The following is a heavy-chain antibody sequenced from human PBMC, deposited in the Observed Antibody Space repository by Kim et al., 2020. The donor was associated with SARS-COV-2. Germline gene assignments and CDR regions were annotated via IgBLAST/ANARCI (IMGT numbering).Heavy chain of an antibody. J-gene: IGHJ2*01. V-gene: IGHV3-13*04. Sequence: GGSLRLSCAASGFTFSSYDIHWVRQATGKGLEWVSAIGTAGVTYYPGSVKGRFTISRENAKNSLYLQMNSLRAVDTAVYYCARASSDGVGAYYWDFDLWGRGTLVTVSS. D-gene: IGHD1-26*01. CDR2: IGTAGVT. CDR1: GFTFSSYD. CDR3: ARASSDGVGAYYWDFDL.